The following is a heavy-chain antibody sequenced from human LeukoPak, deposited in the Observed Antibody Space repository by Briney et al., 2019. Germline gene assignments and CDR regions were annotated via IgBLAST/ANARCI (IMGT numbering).Heavy chain of an antibody. V-gene: IGHV4-61*02. CDR1: GGSISSGSYY. CDR3: ARDQAPYYDFWSGRNWFDP. D-gene: IGHD3-3*01. Sequence: SETLSLTCTVSGGSISSGSYYWSWLRQPAGKGPEWVVSIYTSGSTNYNPSLKSRFTISVDISKNQFSLKLSSVTAADTAVYYCARDQAPYYDFWSGRNWFDPWGQGTLVTVSS. CDR2: IYTSGST. J-gene: IGHJ5*02.